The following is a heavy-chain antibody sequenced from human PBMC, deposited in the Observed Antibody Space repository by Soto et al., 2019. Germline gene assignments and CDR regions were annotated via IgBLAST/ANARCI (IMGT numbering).Heavy chain of an antibody. Sequence: GASVKVSCKASGGTFSSYAISWVRQAPGQGLEWMGGIIPIFGTANYAQKFQGRVTITADESTSTAYMELSSLRSEDTAVYYCARFDPVDIVATPQSSSYYYYYVMDVWGQRTTVTVSS. CDR1: GGTFSSYA. CDR3: ARFDPVDIVATPQSSSYYYYYVMDV. J-gene: IGHJ6*02. D-gene: IGHD5-12*01. CDR2: IIPIFGTA. V-gene: IGHV1-69*13.